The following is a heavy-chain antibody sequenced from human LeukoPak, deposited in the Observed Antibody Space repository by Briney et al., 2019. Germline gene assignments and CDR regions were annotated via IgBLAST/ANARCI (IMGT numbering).Heavy chain of an antibody. CDR3: ARETSSGLSTNWFDP. CDR1: GGSISSYY. D-gene: IGHD6-19*01. V-gene: IGHV4-38-2*02. CDR2: IYHSGST. Sequence: SETLSLTCTVSGGSISSYYWSWIRQPPGKGLEWIGSIYHSGSTYYNSSLKSRVTISVDTSKNQFSLKLSSVTAADTAVYYCARETSSGLSTNWFDPWGQGTLITVSS. J-gene: IGHJ5*02.